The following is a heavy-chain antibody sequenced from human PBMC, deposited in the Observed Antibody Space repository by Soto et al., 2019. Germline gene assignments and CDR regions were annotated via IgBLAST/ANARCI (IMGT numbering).Heavy chain of an antibody. J-gene: IGHJ1*01. D-gene: IGHD3-3*01. CDR2: ISSSGSAI. CDR3: TRTADFWSGYYQRFYLPD. CDR1: GFVFSDYY. V-gene: IGHV3-11*01. Sequence: PGGSLRLSCAASGFVFSDYYMRWIRQAPGKGLEWVSYISSSGSAIHYADSVKGRFTISRDNAEASLFLQMHSLRDDDTAVYFCTRTADFWSGYYQRFYLPDWGQGVLVPSP.